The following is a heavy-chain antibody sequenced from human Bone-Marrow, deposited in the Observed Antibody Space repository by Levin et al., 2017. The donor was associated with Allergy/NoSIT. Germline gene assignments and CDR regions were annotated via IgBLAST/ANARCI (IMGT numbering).Heavy chain of an antibody. D-gene: IGHD5-12*01. J-gene: IGHJ3*02. Sequence: QSGPTLVKPTQTLTLTCTFSGFSLSTSGMCVSWIRQPPGKALEWLARIDWDDDKYYSTSLKTRLTISKDTSNNQVVLTMTNMDPVDTATYYCARTAQDLRLAAFDIWGQGTMVTVFS. CDR1: GFSLSTSGMC. CDR3: ARTAQDLRLAAFDI. CDR2: IDWDDDK. V-gene: IGHV2-70*11.